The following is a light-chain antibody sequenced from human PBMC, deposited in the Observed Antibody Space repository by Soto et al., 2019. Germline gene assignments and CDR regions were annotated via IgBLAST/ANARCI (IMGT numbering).Light chain of an antibody. Sequence: EIVLTQSPATLSASPGERATLSCRASQSVSSYLAWYQHKPGQAPRLLISDASNRATGIPARFSGSGSGTDFTLTISSLEPEDFAVYYCQQRSNWPALTFGGGTKVDIK. CDR3: QQRSNWPALT. CDR1: QSVSSY. CDR2: DAS. V-gene: IGKV3-11*01. J-gene: IGKJ4*01.